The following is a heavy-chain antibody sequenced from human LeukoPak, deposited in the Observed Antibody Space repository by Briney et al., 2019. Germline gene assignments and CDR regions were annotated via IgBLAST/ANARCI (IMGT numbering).Heavy chain of an antibody. D-gene: IGHD6-19*01. CDR1: GYTFTSYG. Sequence: ASVNVSCKASGYTFTSYGISWVRQAPGQGVEWMGWISAYNGDTNYAQTLQGRVTMTTDTSTSTAYMELRSLRSDDTAVYYCARGLQENLAWLQAFSAFDIWGQGTMVTVSS. CDR3: ARGLQENLAWLQAFSAFDI. CDR2: ISAYNGDT. V-gene: IGHV1-18*01. J-gene: IGHJ3*02.